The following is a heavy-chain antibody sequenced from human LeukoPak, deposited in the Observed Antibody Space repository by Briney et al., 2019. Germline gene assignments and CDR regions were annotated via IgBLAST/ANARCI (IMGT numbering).Heavy chain of an antibody. D-gene: IGHD3-3*01. CDR2: IKQDGSEK. CDR1: GFTFSSYW. V-gene: IGHV3-7*01. CDR3: ASLESLEWLSEYYYYYMDV. J-gene: IGHJ6*03. Sequence: GGSLRLSCAASGFTFSSYWMSWVRQAPGKGLEWVSNIKQDGSEKYYVDSVKGRFTISRDNAKNSLYLQMNSLRAEDTAVYYCASLESLEWLSEYYYYYMDVGGKGTTVTVSS.